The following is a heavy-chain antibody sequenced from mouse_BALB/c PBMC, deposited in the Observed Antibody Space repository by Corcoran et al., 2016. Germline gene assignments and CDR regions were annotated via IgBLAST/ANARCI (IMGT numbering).Heavy chain of an antibody. V-gene: IGHV8-8*01. CDR2: IWWNDDK. D-gene: IGHD1-1*01. Sequence: QVTLKESGPGILQPSQTLSLTCSFSGFSLSTSGMSVVWIRQPSGKGREWLAHIWWNDDKYYNPALKSRLTISKDTSNNQVFLKIASVVTADSSTYYCARRAYYGSSHWYFDVGGAGTTVTVSS. CDR3: ARRAYYGSSHWYFDV. J-gene: IGHJ1*01. CDR1: GFSLSTSGMS.